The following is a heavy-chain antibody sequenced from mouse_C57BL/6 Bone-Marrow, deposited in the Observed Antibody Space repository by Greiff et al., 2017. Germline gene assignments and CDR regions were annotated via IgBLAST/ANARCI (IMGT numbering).Heavy chain of an antibody. V-gene: IGHV1-81*01. CDR3: ARHYSNYGAY. D-gene: IGHD2-5*01. J-gene: IGHJ3*01. CDR2: IYPRSGNT. CDR1: GYTFTSYG. Sequence: VQLQQSGAELARPGASVKLSCKASGYTFTSYGISWVKQSTGQGLEWIGEIYPRSGNTYYNEKFKGKATLTADKSSSTAYMELRSLTSEDSAVYFCARHYSNYGAYWGQGTLVTVSA.